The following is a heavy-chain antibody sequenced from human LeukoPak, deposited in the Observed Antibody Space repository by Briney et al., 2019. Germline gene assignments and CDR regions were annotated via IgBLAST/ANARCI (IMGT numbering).Heavy chain of an antibody. V-gene: IGHV3-7*03. CDR2: IKQDGSEK. Sequence: PGGSLRLSCAASGFTFSSYWMSWVRQAPGKGLEWVANIKQDGSEKYYVDSVKGRFTISRDNAKNSLYLQMNSLRAEDTAVYYCAKDPSSGWYNYWGQGTLVTVSS. CDR1: GFTFSSYW. D-gene: IGHD6-19*01. J-gene: IGHJ4*02. CDR3: AKDPSSGWYNY.